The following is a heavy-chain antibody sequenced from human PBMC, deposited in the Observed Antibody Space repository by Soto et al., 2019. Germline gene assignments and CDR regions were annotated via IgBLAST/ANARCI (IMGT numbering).Heavy chain of an antibody. CDR3: ARHGVWFGELSAHFDY. D-gene: IGHD3-10*01. Sequence: SETLSLTCTVSGGSISSSSYYWGWIRHPPGKGLEWIGSIYYSGITYYNPSLKSRVTISVDTSKNQFSLKLSSVTAADTAVYYCARHGVWFGELSAHFDYWGQGTLVTVSS. V-gene: IGHV4-39*01. CDR2: IYYSGIT. J-gene: IGHJ4*02. CDR1: GGSISSSSYY.